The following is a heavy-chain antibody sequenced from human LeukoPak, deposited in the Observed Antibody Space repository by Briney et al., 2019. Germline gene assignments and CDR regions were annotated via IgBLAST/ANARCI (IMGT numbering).Heavy chain of an antibody. CDR1: GGSISSGGYY. V-gene: IGHV4-30-2*01. Sequence: SQTLSLTCTVSGGSISSGGYYWSWIRQPPGKGLEWIGYIYHSGSTYYNPSLKSRVTISVDRSKNQFSLKLSSVTAADTAVYYCARGQQLVFDAFDIWGQGTMVTVSS. CDR2: IYHSGST. D-gene: IGHD6-13*01. J-gene: IGHJ3*02. CDR3: ARGQQLVFDAFDI.